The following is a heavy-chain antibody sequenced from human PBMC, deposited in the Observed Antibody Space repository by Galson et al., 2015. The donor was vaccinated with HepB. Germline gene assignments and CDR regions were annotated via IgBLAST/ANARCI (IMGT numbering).Heavy chain of an antibody. CDR3: ATQLPRDGYNRNFDY. Sequence: SLRLSCAASGFTFSSYGMHWVRQAPGKGLEWVAVISYDGSNKYYADSVKGRFTISRDSSKNTLYLQMNSLRAEDTAVYYCATQLPRDGYNRNFDYWGQGTLVTVSS. D-gene: IGHD5-24*01. CDR1: GFTFSSYG. J-gene: IGHJ4*02. V-gene: IGHV3-30*03. CDR2: ISYDGSNK.